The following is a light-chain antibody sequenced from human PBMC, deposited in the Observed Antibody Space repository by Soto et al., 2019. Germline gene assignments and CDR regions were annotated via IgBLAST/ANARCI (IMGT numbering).Light chain of an antibody. CDR1: SSDVGSYNL. Sequence: QSALTQPASVSGSPGQSITISCTGTSSDVGSYNLVSWYQQHPGKAPKLMIYEGSKRPSGVSNRFSGSKSGNTASLTISGLQAADEADYYCCSYAGSSTFAYVFGTGTKVTVL. CDR2: EGS. J-gene: IGLJ1*01. V-gene: IGLV2-23*01. CDR3: CSYAGSSTFAYV.